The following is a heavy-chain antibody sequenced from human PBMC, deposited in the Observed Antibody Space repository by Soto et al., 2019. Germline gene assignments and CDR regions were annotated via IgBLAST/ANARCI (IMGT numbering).Heavy chain of an antibody. J-gene: IGHJ4*02. V-gene: IGHV3-23*01. CDR1: GFTFISYA. CDR2: ISGSGGST. D-gene: IGHD3-22*01. Sequence: GGSLRLSFSASGFTFISYAMSWVRQAPGKGLEWVSAISGSGGSTYYADSVKGRFTISRDNSKNTLYLQMNSLRAEDTAVYYCAKGTSLDYYDSSGYYWTGFFDYWGQGTLVTVSS. CDR3: AKGTSLDYYDSSGYYWTGFFDY.